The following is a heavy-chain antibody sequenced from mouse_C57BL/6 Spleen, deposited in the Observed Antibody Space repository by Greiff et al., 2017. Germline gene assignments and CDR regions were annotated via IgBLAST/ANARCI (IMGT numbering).Heavy chain of an antibody. CDR3: ARDRATVVARENAMDY. CDR2: ISDGGSYT. V-gene: IGHV5-4*01. CDR1: GFTFSSYA. J-gene: IGHJ4*01. Sequence: EVKLVESGGGLVKPGGSLKLSCAASGFTFSSYAMSWVRQTPEKRLKWVATISDGGSYTYYPDNVKGRFTISRDNAKNNLYLQMSHLKSEDTAMYYCARDRATVVARENAMDYWGQGTSVTVSS. D-gene: IGHD1-1*01.